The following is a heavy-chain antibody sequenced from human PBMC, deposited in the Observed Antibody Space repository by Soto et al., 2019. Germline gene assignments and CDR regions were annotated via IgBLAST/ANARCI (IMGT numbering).Heavy chain of an antibody. D-gene: IGHD3-22*01. CDR2: INHSGST. Sequence: SSETLSLTCAVYGGSFSGYYCRWIRQPPGKGLEWIGEINHSGSTNYNPSLKSRVTISVDTSKNQFSLKLSSVTAADTAVYYCARLFPRLGYYFYRCGDYYRDAFAYRGQGTLVTGSS. J-gene: IGHJ4*02. CDR3: ARLFPRLGYYFYRCGDYYRDAFAY. CDR1: GGSFSGYY. V-gene: IGHV4-34*01.